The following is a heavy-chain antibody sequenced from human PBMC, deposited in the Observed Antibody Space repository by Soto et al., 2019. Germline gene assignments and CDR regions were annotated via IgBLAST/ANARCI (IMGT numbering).Heavy chain of an antibody. CDR2: ISFDGSKK. D-gene: IGHD4-17*01. V-gene: IGHV3-30-3*01. J-gene: IGHJ6*02. CDR1: GFTFNIYA. Sequence: GGSLRLSCAASGFTFNIYALHWVRQAPGMGLEWVAVISFDGSKKYYSDSVKGRFTISRDNLKNTLYLQMNNLRVEDAALYFCAREDDYGYRYINYGLDVWGQGTTVTVSS. CDR3: AREDDYGYRYINYGLDV.